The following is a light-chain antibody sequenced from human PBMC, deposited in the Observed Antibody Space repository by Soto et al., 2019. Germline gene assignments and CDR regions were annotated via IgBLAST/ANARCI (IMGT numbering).Light chain of an antibody. CDR3: QQYNSYSRT. CDR2: KAS. J-gene: IGKJ1*01. CDR1: QSISSW. V-gene: IGKV1-5*03. Sequence: DIQMTQSPSTLSASVGDRVTITCRASQSISSWLAWYQQKPEKAPKLLIYKASSLESVVPSRFSGGGSGTDFPLTSSSLQPDDFATYYCQQYNSYSRTFGQGTKVEIK.